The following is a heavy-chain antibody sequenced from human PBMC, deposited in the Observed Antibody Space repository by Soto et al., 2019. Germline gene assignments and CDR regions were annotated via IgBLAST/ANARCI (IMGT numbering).Heavy chain of an antibody. CDR3: ARDSLPVYEAAGTSAEYFQH. J-gene: IGHJ1*01. V-gene: IGHV1-46*01. D-gene: IGHD6-13*01. CDR1: GYTFTSYY. CDR2: INPSGGST. Sequence: QVQLVQSGAEVKKPGASVKVSCKASGYTFTSYYMHWVRQAPGQGLEWMGIINPSGGSTSYAQKFQGRVTMTRDTSTSTVYMELSSLRSEDTAVYYCARDSLPVYEAAGTSAEYFQHWGQGTLVTVSS.